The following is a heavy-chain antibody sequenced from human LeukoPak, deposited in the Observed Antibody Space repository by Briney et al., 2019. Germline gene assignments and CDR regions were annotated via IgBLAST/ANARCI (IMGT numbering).Heavy chain of an antibody. V-gene: IGHV3-21*01. Sequence: GGSLRLSCAASGFTFSSYSMNWVRQAPGKGLEWVSSISSSSSYIYYADSVKGRFTISRDNAKNSLYLQMNSLRAEDTAVYYCASPYSSSWYELCYWGQGTLVTVSS. J-gene: IGHJ4*02. CDR3: ASPYSSSWYELCY. CDR2: ISSSSSYI. CDR1: GFTFSSYS. D-gene: IGHD6-13*01.